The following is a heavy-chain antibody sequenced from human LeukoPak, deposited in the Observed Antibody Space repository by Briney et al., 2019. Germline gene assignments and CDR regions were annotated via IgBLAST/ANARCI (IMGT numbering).Heavy chain of an antibody. D-gene: IGHD3-22*01. V-gene: IGHV1-2*02. CDR3: ARGSTSSRVVVITTKGGSSYYFDY. J-gene: IGHJ4*02. CDR1: GYTFTGCY. Sequence: ASVKVSCKASGYTFTGCYMHWVRQAPGQGLEWMGWINPNSGGTNYAQKFQGRVTMTRDTSISTAYMELSRLRSDDTAVYYCARGSTSSRVVVITTKGGSSYYFDYWGQGTLVTVSS. CDR2: INPNSGGT.